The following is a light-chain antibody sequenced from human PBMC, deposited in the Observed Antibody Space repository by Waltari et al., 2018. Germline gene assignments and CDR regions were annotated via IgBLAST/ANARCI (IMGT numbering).Light chain of an antibody. J-gene: IGKJ4*01. CDR3: QQYGSSPLT. Sequence: DIVLTQSPGTLSLSPGERATLSCSASQSVSSSYLARYQQKPGQAPRLLIYGASSRATGIPDRFSGSGSGTDFTLTISRLEPEDFAVYYCQQYGSSPLTFGGGTKVEIK. V-gene: IGKV3-20*01. CDR1: QSVSSSY. CDR2: GAS.